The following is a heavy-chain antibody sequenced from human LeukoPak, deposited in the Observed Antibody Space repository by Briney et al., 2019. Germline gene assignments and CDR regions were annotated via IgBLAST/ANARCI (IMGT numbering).Heavy chain of an antibody. D-gene: IGHD5-18*01. J-gene: IGHJ4*02. CDR2: ISGSGGST. CDR1: GFTFSSYA. CDR3: AKGTAHRGSTAMVSGCFDY. V-gene: IGHV3-23*01. Sequence: PGGSLRLSCAASGFTFSSYAMSWVRQAPGKGLEWVSAISGSGGSTYYADSVKGRFTISRDNSKNTLYLQMNSLRAEDTAVYYCAKGTAHRGSTAMVSGCFDYWGQGTLVTVSS.